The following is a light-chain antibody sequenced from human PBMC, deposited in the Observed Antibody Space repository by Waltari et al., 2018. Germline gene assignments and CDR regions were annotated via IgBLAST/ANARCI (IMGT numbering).Light chain of an antibody. Sequence: EIVMTQSPATLSVSPGERATLSCRAGQSVRSNLAWYQQKPGQAPRLLIYGASTRATGIPARFSGSGSGTEFTLTISSLQSEDFAVYYCQQYKNWPYTFGQGTKLEIK. V-gene: IGKV3-15*01. CDR1: QSVRSN. CDR3: QQYKNWPYT. CDR2: GAS. J-gene: IGKJ2*01.